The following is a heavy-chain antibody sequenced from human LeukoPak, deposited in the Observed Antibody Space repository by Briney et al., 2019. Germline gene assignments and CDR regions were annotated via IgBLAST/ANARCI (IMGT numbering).Heavy chain of an antibody. Sequence: PSETLSHTCTVSRGSLSSSSYYWGWIRQPPGKGLEWIGNIYYSGSTYYNPSLKSRLPLSVDTSKHQFSLKLSSVTPTDTAVYYCARRGYCSSTSCYEYWFDPWGEGTLVTVSS. CDR3: ARRGYCSSTSCYEYWFDP. J-gene: IGHJ5*02. CDR2: IYYSGST. CDR1: RGSLSSSSYY. V-gene: IGHV4-39*01. D-gene: IGHD2-2*01.